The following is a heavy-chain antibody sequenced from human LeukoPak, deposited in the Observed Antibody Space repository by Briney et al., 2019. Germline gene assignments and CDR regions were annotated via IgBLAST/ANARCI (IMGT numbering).Heavy chain of an antibody. CDR1: GFTFSSYS. CDR2: ISSSSSTI. J-gene: IGHJ6*04. Sequence: GGSLRLSCAASGFTFSSYSMDWVRQAPGKGLEWVSYISSSSSTIYYADSVKGRFTISRDNAKNSLYLQMNSLRAEDTAVYYCAELGITMIGGVWGKRTTVTISS. V-gene: IGHV3-48*04. CDR3: AELGITMIGGV. D-gene: IGHD3-10*02.